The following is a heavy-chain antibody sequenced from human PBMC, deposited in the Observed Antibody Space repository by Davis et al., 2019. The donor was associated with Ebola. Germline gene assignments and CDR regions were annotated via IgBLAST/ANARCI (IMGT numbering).Heavy chain of an antibody. V-gene: IGHV1-8*03. CDR2: MNPNSGNT. CDR3: ARGYIAPGY. Sequence: ASVKVSCKASGGTFSSYAISWVRQAPGQGLEWMGWMNPNSGNTGYAQKFQGRVTITRNTSISTAYMELSSLRAEDSAVYYCARGYIAPGYWGQGALVTVSS. J-gene: IGHJ4*02. D-gene: IGHD5-12*01. CDR1: GGTFSSYA.